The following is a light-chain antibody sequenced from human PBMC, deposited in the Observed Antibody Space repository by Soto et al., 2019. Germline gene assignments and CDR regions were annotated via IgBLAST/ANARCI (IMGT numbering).Light chain of an antibody. CDR1: SSDVGSYNL. CDR2: EGS. J-gene: IGLJ2*01. CDR3: CSYAGSQV. V-gene: IGLV2-23*01. Sequence: QSVLTQPASVSGSPGQSITISCTGTSSDVGSYNLVSWYQQHPGKAPKLMIYEGSKRPSGVSNRFSGSKSGNTASLTISGLQAEDEADYYCCSYAGSQVFGGGT.